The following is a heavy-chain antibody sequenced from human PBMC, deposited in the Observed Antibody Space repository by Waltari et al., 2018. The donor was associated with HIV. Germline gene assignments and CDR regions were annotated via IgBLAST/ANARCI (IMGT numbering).Heavy chain of an antibody. Sequence: QVQLHESGPRLVEPSETVSLTCGISGGSLNSGCYYWTWIRRPPGKGLGWIGYIYHSGTTYYNPSLESRVTLSFDRSNYQFSLQLTSVTAADTAVYFCARGNCTSSTCWGMDVWGQGTTVTVSS. CDR2: IYHSGTT. J-gene: IGHJ6*02. V-gene: IGHV4-30-4*01. D-gene: IGHD2-8*01. CDR1: GGSLNSGCYY. CDR3: ARGNCTSSTCWGMDV.